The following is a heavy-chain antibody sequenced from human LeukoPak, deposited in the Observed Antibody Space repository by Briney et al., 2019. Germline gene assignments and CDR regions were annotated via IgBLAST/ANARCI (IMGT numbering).Heavy chain of an antibody. CDR2: SSANRGKT. D-gene: IGHD3-16*02. J-gene: IGHJ4*02. V-gene: IGHV1-18*01. CDR1: GYTFTDNG. Sequence: GASVKVSCKASGYTFTDNGISGVRQARGEGLEGMGWSSANRGKTNYAQRFQGRVPMRRETSSSTVYMELRSLRSDDTAVYFCARDKNYRFDYWGQGPLVRVPS. CDR3: ARDKNYRFDY.